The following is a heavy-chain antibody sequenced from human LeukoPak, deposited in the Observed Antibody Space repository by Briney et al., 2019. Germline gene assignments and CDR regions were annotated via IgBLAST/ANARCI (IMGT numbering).Heavy chain of an antibody. J-gene: IGHJ6*03. V-gene: IGHV1-69*13. CDR3: ARSSNAVEVPAAISYYYYYMDV. Sequence: SVKVSCKASGGTFNNYVFAWVRQGPGQGPEWMGGILPMFGTPKYAQKFQDRVTITADESTSTAYMELSSLRSEDTAVYYCARSSNAVEVPAAISYYYYYMDVWGKGTTVIVSS. CDR1: GGTFNNYV. D-gene: IGHD2-2*01. CDR2: ILPMFGTP.